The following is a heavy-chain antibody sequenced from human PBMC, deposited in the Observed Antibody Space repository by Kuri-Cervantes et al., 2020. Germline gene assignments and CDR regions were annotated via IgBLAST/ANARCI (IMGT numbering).Heavy chain of an antibody. J-gene: IGHJ3*02. CDR1: GGTFSSYA. D-gene: IGHD3-22*01. Sequence: SVKVSCKASGGTFSSYAISWVRQAPGQGLEWLGGIIPIFGTSNYAQKFQGRVTITTDESTSTVYMELSSLRSADTAVYYCARRSRDYDTSGYALAFDIWGQGTMVTVSS. CDR2: IIPIFGTS. CDR3: ARRSRDYDTSGYALAFDI. V-gene: IGHV1-69*05.